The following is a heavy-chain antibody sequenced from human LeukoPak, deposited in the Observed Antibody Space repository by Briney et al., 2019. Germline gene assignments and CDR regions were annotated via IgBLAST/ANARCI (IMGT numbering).Heavy chain of an antibody. Sequence: SETLSLTCAVYGGSFSGYYWSWIRQPPGKGLEWIGEINHSGSTNYNPSLKSRVTISVDTSKNQFSLKLSSVTAADTAVYYCARGHQKGYCSSTSCYANDYWDQGTLVTVSS. J-gene: IGHJ4*02. V-gene: IGHV4-34*01. CDR1: GGSFSGYY. D-gene: IGHD2-2*01. CDR3: ARGHQKGYCSSTSCYANDY. CDR2: INHSGST.